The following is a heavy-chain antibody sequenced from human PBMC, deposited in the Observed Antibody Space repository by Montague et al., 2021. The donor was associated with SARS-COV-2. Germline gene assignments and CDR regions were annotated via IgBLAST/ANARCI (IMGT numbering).Heavy chain of an antibody. Sequence: SETLSLTCTVSGGSISGYFWSWIRQSPGKGLERIGYIYYSGTTKYNHALKSRVAISLETSKNQFSLKLNSVTVADTAAYDCAATDYFASGKNDFWGQGTWVTGSS. CDR3: AATDYFASGKNDF. V-gene: IGHV4-59*08. D-gene: IGHD3-10*01. J-gene: IGHJ4*02. CDR2: IYYSGTT. CDR1: GGSISGYF.